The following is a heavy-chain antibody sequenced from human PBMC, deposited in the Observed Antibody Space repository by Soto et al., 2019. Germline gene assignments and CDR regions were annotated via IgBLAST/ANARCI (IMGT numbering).Heavy chain of an antibody. Sequence: SVKVSCKASGGTFSSYAISWVRQAPGQGLEWMGGIIPIFGTANYAQKFQGRVTITADESTSTAYMELSSLRSEDTAVYYCARVVLDYYDSSGSPPYYGMDVWGQGTTVTVSS. CDR1: GGTFSSYA. CDR2: IIPIFGTA. D-gene: IGHD3-22*01. J-gene: IGHJ6*02. V-gene: IGHV1-69*13. CDR3: ARVVLDYYDSSGSPPYYGMDV.